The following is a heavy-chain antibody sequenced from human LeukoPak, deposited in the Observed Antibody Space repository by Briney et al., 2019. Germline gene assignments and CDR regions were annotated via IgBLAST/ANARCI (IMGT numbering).Heavy chain of an antibody. J-gene: IGHJ4*02. CDR2: VSGDTTMT. D-gene: IGHD5/OR15-5a*01. CDR3: AKRGSSVSSSNGVLFDY. CDR1: GFTFSTYA. Sequence: PGGSLRLSCAASGFTFSTYAISWVRQPPGKGLEWVSTVSGDTTMTKYADSVRGRFTISRDNSKNTAYLQMNTLRVEDTAIYYCAKRGSSVSSSNGVLFDYWGQGILVTVSS. V-gene: IGHV3-23*01.